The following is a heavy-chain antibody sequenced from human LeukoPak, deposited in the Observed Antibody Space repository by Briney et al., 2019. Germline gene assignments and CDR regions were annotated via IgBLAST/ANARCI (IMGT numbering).Heavy chain of an antibody. CDR2: IYSGGST. D-gene: IGHD6-13*01. Sequence: GGSLRLSCAASGFTVSSNYMSWVRQAPGKGLEWVSVIYSGGSTYYADSVKGRFTISRDNSKNTLYLQMNSLRAEDTAVYYCARGSAAGKFAFDYWGQGTLVTVSS. CDR3: ARGSAAGKFAFDY. J-gene: IGHJ4*02. CDR1: GFTVSSNY. V-gene: IGHV3-53*01.